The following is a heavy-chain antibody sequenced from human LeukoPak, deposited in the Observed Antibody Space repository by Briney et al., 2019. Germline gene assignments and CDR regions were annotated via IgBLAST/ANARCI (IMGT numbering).Heavy chain of an antibody. CDR1: GGSFSGYY. J-gene: IGHJ4*02. D-gene: IGHD4/OR15-4a*01. CDR2: INHSGSSGIT. CDR3: ARGRSNRDS. Sequence: PSETLSLTCAVXGGSFSGYYWTWIRQAXXXXXXXIGEINHSGSSGITNYNPSLKSRVTISVDTSRKQFFLKLSSVTVADTAVYYCARGRSNRDSWGQGTLVTVSS. V-gene: IGHV4-34*01.